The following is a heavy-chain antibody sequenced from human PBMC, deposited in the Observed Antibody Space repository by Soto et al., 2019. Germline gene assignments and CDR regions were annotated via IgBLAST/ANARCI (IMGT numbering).Heavy chain of an antibody. Sequence: QLQLQESGSRLVKPSQTLSLTCAVSGGSISSGGYSWSWIRQPPVKGLEWIGYIYHSGSTYYNPSLKSRVTISVDRSKHQFSLKLSSVTAADTAVYYCARAGGLGAVAAAYWGQGTLVTVSS. D-gene: IGHD6-19*01. J-gene: IGHJ1*01. CDR3: ARAGGLGAVAAAY. CDR2: IYHSGST. V-gene: IGHV4-30-2*01. CDR1: GGSISSGGYS.